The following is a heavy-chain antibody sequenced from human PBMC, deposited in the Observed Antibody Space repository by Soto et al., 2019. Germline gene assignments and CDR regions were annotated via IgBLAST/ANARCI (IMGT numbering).Heavy chain of an antibody. CDR3: AKAGGIAVAGTVDY. V-gene: IGHV3-23*01. J-gene: IGHJ4*02. D-gene: IGHD6-19*01. CDR2: ISGSGGST. CDR1: GFTFSIYA. Sequence: EVQLLESGGGLVQPGGSLRLSCAASGFTFSIYAMSWVRQAPGKGLEWVSAISGSGGSTYYADSVKGRFTISRDNSKNTLYLQMNSLRAEDTAVYYCAKAGGIAVAGTVDYWGQGTLVTVSS.